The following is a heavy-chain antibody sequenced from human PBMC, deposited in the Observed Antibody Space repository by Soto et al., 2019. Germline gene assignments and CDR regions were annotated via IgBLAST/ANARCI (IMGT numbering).Heavy chain of an antibody. V-gene: IGHV3-49*03. J-gene: IGHJ4*02. Sequence: GGSLRLSCTASGFTFGGYAMSWFRQAPGKGLEWIGFIRSKAYGGTTEYAASVKGRFTISRDDSKSIAYLQMNSLKTEDTAVYYCSRQEFVDYWGQGTLVTVSS. CDR3: SRQEFVDY. CDR2: IRSKAYGGTT. CDR1: GFTFGGYA.